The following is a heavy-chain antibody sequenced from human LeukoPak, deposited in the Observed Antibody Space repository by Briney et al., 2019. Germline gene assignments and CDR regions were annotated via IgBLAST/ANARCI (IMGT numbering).Heavy chain of an antibody. V-gene: IGHV3-64D*09. CDR3: VKVQEHYYFDS. Sequence: RGSLRLSCLHSGFSLSDYVMYWVRQAPGKGVEYVSAIYYIGGSTYYADSVKGRFTISRDNSKNTLYLHMSSLGAEDTAVYYCVKVQEHYYFDSWGQGTLVTVSS. CDR2: IYYIGGST. CDR1: GFSLSDYV. J-gene: IGHJ4*02.